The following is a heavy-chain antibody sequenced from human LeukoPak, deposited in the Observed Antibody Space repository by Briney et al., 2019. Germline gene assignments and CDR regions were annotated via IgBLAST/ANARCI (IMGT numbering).Heavy chain of an antibody. CDR1: GFTFSGYW. J-gene: IGHJ4*02. CDR2: ISSDAGGT. D-gene: IGHD1-1*01. CDR3: ARDLEKTPDY. V-gene: IGHV3-74*01. Sequence: PGGSLRLSCAASGFTFSGYWMHWVRQAPGKGLVWVSGISSDAGGTTYADSVKGRFTISRDNAKNTLYLQMSSLRVEDTAVYYCARDLEKTPDYWGQGALVTVSS.